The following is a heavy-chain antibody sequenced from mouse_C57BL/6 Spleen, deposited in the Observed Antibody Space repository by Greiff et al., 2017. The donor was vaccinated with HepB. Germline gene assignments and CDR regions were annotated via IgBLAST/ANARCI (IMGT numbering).Heavy chain of an antibody. CDR2: IHPNSGST. CDR1: GYTFTSYW. CDR3: AREVERPYYFDY. D-gene: IGHD1-1*02. Sequence: VQLQQPGAELVKPGASVKLSCKASGYTFTSYWMHWVKQRPGQGLEWIGMIHPNSGSTNYNEKFKSKATLTVDKSSSTAYMQLSSLTSEDSAVYYCAREVERPYYFDYWGQGTTLTVSS. J-gene: IGHJ2*01. V-gene: IGHV1-64*01.